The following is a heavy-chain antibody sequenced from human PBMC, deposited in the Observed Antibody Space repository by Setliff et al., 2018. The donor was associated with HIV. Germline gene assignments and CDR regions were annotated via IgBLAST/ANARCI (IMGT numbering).Heavy chain of an antibody. J-gene: IGHJ6*03. CDR1: GFTFRGYC. CDR2: SRNKANSYST. V-gene: IGHV3-72*01. Sequence: GGSLRLSCAASGFTFRGYCMDWVRQAPGKGLEWVARSRNKANSYSTEYAASVKGRFTISRDDSETSLYLQMNSLKTEDTAVYYCVRDVAATNMVRGMIYHYYFMEVWGKGTTVTVSS. D-gene: IGHD3-10*01. CDR3: VRDVAATNMVRGMIYHYYFMEV.